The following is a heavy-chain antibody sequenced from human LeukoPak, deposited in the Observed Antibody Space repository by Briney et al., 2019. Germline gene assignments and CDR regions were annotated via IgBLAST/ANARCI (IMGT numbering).Heavy chain of an antibody. CDR3: AKDPLTHIAVAGGFDY. D-gene: IGHD6-19*01. CDR1: GFTFSSYG. V-gene: IGHV3-30*02. CDR2: IRYDGSNK. J-gene: IGHJ4*02. Sequence: GGSLRLSCAAPGFTFSSYGMHWVRQAPGKGLEWVAFIRYDGSNKYYADSVKGRFTISRDNSKNTLYLQMNSLRAEDTAVYYCAKDPLTHIAVAGGFDYWGQGTLVTVSS.